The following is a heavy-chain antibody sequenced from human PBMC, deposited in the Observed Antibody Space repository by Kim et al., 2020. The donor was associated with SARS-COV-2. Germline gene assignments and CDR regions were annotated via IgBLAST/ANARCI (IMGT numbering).Heavy chain of an antibody. CDR3: ARDILAGGQQLADYYYYYGMDV. Sequence: GGSLRLSCAASGFTFSSYSMNWVRQAPGKGLEWVSSISSSSSYIYSADSVKGRFTISRDNAKNSLYLQMNSLRAEDTAVYYCARDILAGGQQLADYYYYYGMDVWGQGTTVTVSS. V-gene: IGHV3-21*01. D-gene: IGHD6-13*01. J-gene: IGHJ6*02. CDR2: ISSSSSYI. CDR1: GFTFSSYS.